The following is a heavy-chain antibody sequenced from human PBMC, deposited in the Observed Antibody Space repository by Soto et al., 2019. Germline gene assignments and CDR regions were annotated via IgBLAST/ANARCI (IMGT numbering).Heavy chain of an antibody. CDR2: ISGSGGST. D-gene: IGHD3-3*01. J-gene: IGHJ6*02. Sequence: GSLRLSCAASGFTFSSYAMSWVRQAPGKGLEWVSAISGSGGSTYYADSVKGRFTISRDNSKNTLYLQMNSLRAEDTAVYYCARALRFLEWLPPYGTDVWGQGTTVTVYS. V-gene: IGHV3-23*01. CDR1: GFTFSSYA. CDR3: ARALRFLEWLPPYGTDV.